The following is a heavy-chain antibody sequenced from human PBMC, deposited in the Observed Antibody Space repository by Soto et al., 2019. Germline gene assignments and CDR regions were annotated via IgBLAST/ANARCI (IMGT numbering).Heavy chain of an antibody. J-gene: IGHJ4*02. D-gene: IGHD3-10*01. CDR2: IYYSGST. CDR3: ARLRVRGVISKARYFDY. V-gene: IGHV4-39*01. Sequence: QLQLQESGPGLVKPSETLSLTCTVSGGSISSSSYYWGWIRQPPGKGLEWIGSIYYSGSTYYNPSLKGRVTISVDTAKNQFSLKLSSVTAADTAVYYCARLRVRGVISKARYFDYWGQGTLVTVSS. CDR1: GGSISSSSYY.